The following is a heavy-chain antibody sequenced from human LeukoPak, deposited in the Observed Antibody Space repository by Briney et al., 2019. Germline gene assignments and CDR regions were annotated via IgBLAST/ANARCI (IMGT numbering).Heavy chain of an antibody. J-gene: IGHJ4*02. CDR3: AKGVTAMNYYFDY. D-gene: IGHD5-18*01. CDR1: GFTFSSYG. CDR2: ISYDGSNK. V-gene: IGHV3-30*18. Sequence: GGSLRLSCAASGFTFSSYGMHWVGQAPGKGLEWVAVISYDGSNKYYADSVKGRFTISRDNSKNTLYLQMNSLRAEDTAVYYCAKGVTAMNYYFDYWGQGTLVTVSS.